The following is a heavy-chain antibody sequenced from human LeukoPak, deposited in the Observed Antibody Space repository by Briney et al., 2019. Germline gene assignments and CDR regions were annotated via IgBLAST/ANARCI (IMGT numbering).Heavy chain of an antibody. Sequence: GGSLRLSCAASGFTFSSYTINWVRQAPGKGLEWVSSISSGSYIYYADSVKGRFTVSRDNAKNSLYLQMKSLRAEDTAVYYCARDRGSRRYNNGYSEYWGQGTLVTVSS. J-gene: IGHJ4*02. CDR1: GFTFSSYT. CDR3: ARDRGSRRYNNGYSEY. D-gene: IGHD5-18*01. V-gene: IGHV3-21*01. CDR2: ISSGSYI.